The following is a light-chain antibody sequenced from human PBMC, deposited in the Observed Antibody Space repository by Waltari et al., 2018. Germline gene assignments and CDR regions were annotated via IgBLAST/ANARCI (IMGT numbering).Light chain of an antibody. CDR2: WAS. V-gene: IGKV4-1*01. Sequence: DIVMTQSPDSLAVSLGERATINCKSSQSLFYSSNDRNYLAWYQQKPGHPPKLLIYWASTRESGVPDRFSGGGSGTDFTLTISSLQAEDVAVYYCQQYYDSPLTFGPGTKVDIK. J-gene: IGKJ3*01. CDR1: QSLFYSSNDRNY. CDR3: QQYYDSPLT.